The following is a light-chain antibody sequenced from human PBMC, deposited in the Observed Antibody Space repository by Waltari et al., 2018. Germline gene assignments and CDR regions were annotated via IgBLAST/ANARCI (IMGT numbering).Light chain of an antibody. J-gene: IGLJ3*02. CDR1: SSNIGSDF. CDR2: RNN. Sequence: QSVLTQPPSASGTPGQRVTISCSGSSSNIGSDFLYWYQQLPGTAPKLLVYRNNQRPSGVPDRFSGSKSGTSASLAISGLRSEDEADYYCAAWDDSLSGPGVFGGGTKLTVL. CDR3: AAWDDSLSGPGV. V-gene: IGLV1-47*01.